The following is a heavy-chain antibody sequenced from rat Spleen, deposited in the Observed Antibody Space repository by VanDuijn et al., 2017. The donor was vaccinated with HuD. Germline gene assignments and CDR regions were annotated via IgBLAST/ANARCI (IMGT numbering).Heavy chain of an antibody. CDR1: GLTFSDFY. CDR3: ARRETTFDY. CDR2: ISYEGSST. Sequence: EVQLVESGGGLVWPGRSMKLSCAASGLTFSDFYMAWVRQAPKKGLEWVASISYEGSSTYYGDSVKGRFTISRDNVKSTLYLQMNSLRSEDTATYYCARRETTFDYWGQGVMVTVSS. V-gene: IGHV5-22*01. D-gene: IGHD1-10*01. J-gene: IGHJ2*01.